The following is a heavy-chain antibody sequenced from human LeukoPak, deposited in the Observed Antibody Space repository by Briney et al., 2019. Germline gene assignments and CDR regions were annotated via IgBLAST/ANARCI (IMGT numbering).Heavy chain of an antibody. CDR3: ARDGRVGADGTILDY. D-gene: IGHD6-13*01. V-gene: IGHV3-74*01. CDR2: LNSDGSRT. CDR1: GFTFSSHW. Sequence: GGSLRLSCAASGFTFSSHWMHWVRQAPGKGLVWVSRLNSDGSRTDYADSVKGRFIISRDNAKNTLYLQMNSLRAEDTAVYSCARDGRVGADGTILDYWGQGTLVTVSS. J-gene: IGHJ4*02.